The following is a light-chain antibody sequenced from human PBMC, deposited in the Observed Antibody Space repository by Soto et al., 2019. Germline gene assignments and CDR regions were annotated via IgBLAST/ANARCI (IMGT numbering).Light chain of an antibody. Sequence: DIQVTQSPSTLSGSVGDRVTITCRASQTISSWLAWYQQKPGKAPKLLIYKASTLKSGVPSRFSGSGSGTEFTLTISSLQPDDFATYYCQHYNSYPEAFGQGTKVDI. V-gene: IGKV1-5*03. CDR3: QHYNSYPEA. J-gene: IGKJ1*01. CDR2: KAS. CDR1: QTISSW.